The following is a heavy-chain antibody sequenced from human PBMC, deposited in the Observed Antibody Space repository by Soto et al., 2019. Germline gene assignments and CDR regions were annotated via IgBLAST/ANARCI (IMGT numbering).Heavy chain of an antibody. J-gene: IGHJ4*02. Sequence: ASVKVSCKASGYTFTSYDIHWVRQATGQRLEWMGWMNAGNGNTGYSQKFQGRVTITRNTSASTAYMELSSLRSEDTAVYYCARGVGLYSGYDYWGQGTLVTVSS. CDR2: MNAGNGNT. D-gene: IGHD5-12*01. CDR1: GYTFTSYD. CDR3: ARGVGLYSGYDY. V-gene: IGHV1-3*01.